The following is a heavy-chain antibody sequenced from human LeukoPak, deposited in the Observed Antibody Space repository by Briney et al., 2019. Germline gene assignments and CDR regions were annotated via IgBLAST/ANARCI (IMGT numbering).Heavy chain of an antibody. V-gene: IGHV4-34*01. Sequence: PSETLSLTCAVYGGSFSGYYWSWIRQPPGEGLEWSGEINHSGSTNYNPSLKSRVTISVDTSKNQFSLKLSSVTAADTAVYYCARGRIAVADWGQGTLVTVSS. D-gene: IGHD6-19*01. CDR2: INHSGST. J-gene: IGHJ4*02. CDR3: ARGRIAVAD. CDR1: GGSFSGYY.